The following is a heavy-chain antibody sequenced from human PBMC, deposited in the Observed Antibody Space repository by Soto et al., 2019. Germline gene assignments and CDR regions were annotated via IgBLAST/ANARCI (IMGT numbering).Heavy chain of an antibody. CDR3: AGPPAAIGSNPRFYYYYMDV. V-gene: IGHV4-34*01. CDR1: GGSFSVYY. CDR2: INHSGST. J-gene: IGHJ6*03. D-gene: IGHD2-2*01. Sequence: PSETLSLTCAVYGGSFSVYYWSWIRQPPGKGLEWIGEINHSGSTNYNPSLKSRVTISVDTSKNQFSLKLSSVTAADTAVYYCAGPPAAIGSNPRFYYYYMDVWGKGTTVTVSS.